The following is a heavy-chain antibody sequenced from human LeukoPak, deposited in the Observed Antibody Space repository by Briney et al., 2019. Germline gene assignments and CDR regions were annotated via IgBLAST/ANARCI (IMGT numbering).Heavy chain of an antibody. V-gene: IGHV3-23*01. CDR2: ISGTGGST. CDR1: GFTFSSYA. Sequence: GGSLRLSCAASGFTFSSYAMSWVRQAPGKGLEWVSAISGTGGSTYYADSVKGRFTISRDNSKNMLYLQMNSLRAEDTAVYYCAECRQDHYYDSSGYCGYWGQGTLVTVSS. CDR3: AECRQDHYYDSSGYCGY. D-gene: IGHD3-22*01. J-gene: IGHJ4*02.